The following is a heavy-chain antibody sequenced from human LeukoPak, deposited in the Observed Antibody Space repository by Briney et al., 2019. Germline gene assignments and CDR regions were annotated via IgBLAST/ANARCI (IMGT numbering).Heavy chain of an antibody. D-gene: IGHD6-19*01. CDR1: GFTVSSNY. J-gene: IGHJ5*02. V-gene: IGHV3-53*01. CDR3: AKSSGWLRKAPSNH. Sequence: GGSLRLSCAASGFTVSSNYMSWVRQAPGKGLEWVSVLHSGGSTYYADSVKGRFTISRDNSKNTLYLQMNSLRAEDTAVYYCAKSSGWLRKAPSNHWGQGTLVTVSS. CDR2: LHSGGST.